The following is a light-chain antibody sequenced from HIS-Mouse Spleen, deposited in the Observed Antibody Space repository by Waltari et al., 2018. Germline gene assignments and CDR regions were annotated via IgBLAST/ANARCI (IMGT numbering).Light chain of an antibody. V-gene: IGLV3-10*01. J-gene: IGLJ2*01. CDR2: EDS. CDR1: ALPKNY. Sequence: SSELPQPPPVSVSPGQTASITSSGDALPKNYAYWYQQKSGQAPVLVIYEDSKRPPGIPERFSGSSSGTMATLTISGAQVEDEADYYCYSTDSSGNHRVFGGGTKLTVL. CDR3: YSTDSSGNHRV.